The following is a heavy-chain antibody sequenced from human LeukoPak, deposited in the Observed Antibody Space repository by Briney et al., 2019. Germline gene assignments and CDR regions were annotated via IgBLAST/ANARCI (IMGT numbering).Heavy chain of an antibody. CDR2: INPNSGGT. V-gene: IGHV1-2*04. J-gene: IGHJ4*02. Sequence: GASVTVSCTASGYTFTGYYMHWVRQAPGQGLEWMGWINPNSGGTNYAQKFQGWVTMTRDTSISTAYMELSRLRSDDTAVYYCARAGRYYDSSGYYPDYWGQGTLVTVSS. CDR1: GYTFTGYY. D-gene: IGHD3-22*01. CDR3: ARAGRYYDSSGYYPDY.